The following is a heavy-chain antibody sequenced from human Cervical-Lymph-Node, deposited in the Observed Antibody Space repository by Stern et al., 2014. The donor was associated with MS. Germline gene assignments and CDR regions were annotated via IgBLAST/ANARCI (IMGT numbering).Heavy chain of an antibody. J-gene: IGHJ4*02. V-gene: IGHV3-7*01. CDR1: GFTFTRYW. CDR3: ARDYFTYGDYFDY. D-gene: IGHD4-17*01. Sequence: EVQLVESGGGLVQPGGSLRLSCAASGFTFTRYWMSWDRQSPGKGLEWVANIKVDESEKYYVDSVKGRFTISRDNAKNSLFLQMNNLRAEDTAVYYCARDYFTYGDYFDYWGQGVLVTVSS. CDR2: IKVDESEK.